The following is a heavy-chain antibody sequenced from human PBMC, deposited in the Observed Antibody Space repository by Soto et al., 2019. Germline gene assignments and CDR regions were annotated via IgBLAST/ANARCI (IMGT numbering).Heavy chain of an antibody. J-gene: IGHJ5*02. Sequence: GASVKVSCKASGYTFTNYGISWVRQAPGQGLEWMGWIYGHSGDTHYAQKFQDRVAMTIDTSTSTAFMELRSLRSEDTAVYYCARGRGNNWFDPWGQGTLVTVSS. V-gene: IGHV1-18*01. CDR2: IYGHSGDT. CDR3: ARGRGNNWFDP. CDR1: GYTFTNYG. D-gene: IGHD6-25*01.